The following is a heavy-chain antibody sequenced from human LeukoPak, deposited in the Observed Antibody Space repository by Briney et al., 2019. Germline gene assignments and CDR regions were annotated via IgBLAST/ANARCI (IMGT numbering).Heavy chain of an antibody. Sequence: GGSLRLSCAASGFTFSSYEMNWVRQAPGKGLEWVSYISSSGSTIYHADSVKGRFTISRDNAKSTLYLQMNSLKAEDTAVYYCARGGYDHAFDIWGQGTMVTVSS. CDR1: GFTFSSYE. D-gene: IGHD2-15*01. CDR3: ARGGYDHAFDI. J-gene: IGHJ3*02. V-gene: IGHV3-48*03. CDR2: ISSSGSTI.